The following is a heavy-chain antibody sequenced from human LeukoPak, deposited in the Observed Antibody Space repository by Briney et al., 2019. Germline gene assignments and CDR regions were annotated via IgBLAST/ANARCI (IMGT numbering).Heavy chain of an antibody. Sequence: GGSLRLSCAVSEFTFGTSLMTWVRQAPGKGLEWVASVRPDGSEKTYVDSVRGRFTISRDNAKKSLYLQMNSLRAEDTAVYYCATGRATSIYWGQGTLVTASS. CDR2: VRPDGSEK. V-gene: IGHV3-7*03. CDR3: ATGRATSIY. CDR1: EFTFGTSL. J-gene: IGHJ4*02.